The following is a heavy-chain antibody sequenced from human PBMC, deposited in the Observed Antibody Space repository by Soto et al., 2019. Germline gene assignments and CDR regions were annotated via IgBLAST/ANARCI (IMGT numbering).Heavy chain of an antibody. V-gene: IGHV3-74*01. J-gene: IGHJ4*02. CDR2: TNSDGSDT. D-gene: IGHD6-19*01. CDR1: GFTFSSYW. CDR3: ARDRGWSLFDY. Sequence: EVQLVESGGGLVQPGGSLRLSCEASGFTFSSYWMYWVRQAPGKGLVCVSRTNSDGSDTSYADSVKGRFTISRDNAKNTLYLQMNSLRAEDTAVYYCARDRGWSLFDYWGQGTLVTVSS.